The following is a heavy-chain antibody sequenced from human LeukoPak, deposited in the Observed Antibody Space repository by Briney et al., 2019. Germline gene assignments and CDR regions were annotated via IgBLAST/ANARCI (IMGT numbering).Heavy chain of an antibody. D-gene: IGHD5-24*01. J-gene: IGHJ4*02. CDR1: RFTFSSYS. Sequence: GGSLRLSCAASRFTFSSYSMNWVRQAPGKGLEWVSSISSSGSYIYYADSVKGRFTISRNNAKNSLYLQMNSLRAEDTAVYYCARHRSGWLQSSFDYWGQGTLVTVSS. V-gene: IGHV3-21*01. CDR2: ISSSGSYI. CDR3: ARHRSGWLQSSFDY.